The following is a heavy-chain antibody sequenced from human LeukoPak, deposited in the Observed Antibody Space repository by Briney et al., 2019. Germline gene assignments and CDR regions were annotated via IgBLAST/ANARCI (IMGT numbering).Heavy chain of an antibody. Sequence: GGSLRLSCAASGFTFSSYSMSWVRQAPGKGLEWVSSISSSSSYIYYADSVKGRFTISRDNSKNTLYLQMNSLRAEDTAVYYCANILTGSPDHWGQGTLVTVSS. CDR3: ANILTGSPDH. V-gene: IGHV3-21*04. J-gene: IGHJ5*02. CDR2: ISSSSSYI. D-gene: IGHD3-9*01. CDR1: GFTFSSYS.